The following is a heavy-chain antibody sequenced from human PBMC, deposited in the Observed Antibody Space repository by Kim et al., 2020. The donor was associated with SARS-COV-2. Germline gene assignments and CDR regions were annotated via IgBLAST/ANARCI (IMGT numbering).Heavy chain of an antibody. Sequence: SLKSRVTISVDTSKNQFSLKLSSVTAADTAVYYCASLDYGHYYYYYMDVWGKGTTVTVSS. D-gene: IGHD4-17*01. V-gene: IGHV4-39*01. CDR3: ASLDYGHYYYYYMDV. J-gene: IGHJ6*03.